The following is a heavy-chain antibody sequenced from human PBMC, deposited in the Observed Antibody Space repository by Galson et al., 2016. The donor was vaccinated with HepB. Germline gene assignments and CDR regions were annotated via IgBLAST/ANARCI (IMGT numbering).Heavy chain of an antibody. CDR1: GFTFSAYA. J-gene: IGHJ5*02. Sequence: LRLSCAGSGFTFSAYAMSWVRQAPGKGLEWVSEISGNGGSTSYADSVKGRFTISRDNSKNTLYLQMNSLRAEDTAVYYCAKCLWVRGVYPFDPWGQGTLVTVSS. CDR2: ISGNGGST. CDR3: AKCLWVRGVYPFDP. D-gene: IGHD3-10*01. V-gene: IGHV3-23*01.